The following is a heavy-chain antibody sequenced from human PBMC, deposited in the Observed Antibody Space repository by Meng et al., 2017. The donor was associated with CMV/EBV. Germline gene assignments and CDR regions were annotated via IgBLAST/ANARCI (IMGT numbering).Heavy chain of an antibody. CDR3: ARDAPGIRYYGMDV. V-gene: IGHV4-59*01. J-gene: IGHJ6*02. Sequence: SETLSLTCTVSGGSISSYYWSWIRQPPGKGLEWIGYIYYSGSTNYNPSLKSRVTISVDTSKNQFSLKLSSVTAADTAVYYCARDAPGIRYYGMDVWGQGTTVTVSS. CDR1: GGSISSYY. D-gene: IGHD1-14*01. CDR2: IYYSGST.